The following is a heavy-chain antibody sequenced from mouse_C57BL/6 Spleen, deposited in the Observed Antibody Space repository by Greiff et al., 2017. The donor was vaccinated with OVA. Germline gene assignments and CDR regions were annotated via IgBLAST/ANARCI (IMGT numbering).Heavy chain of an antibody. Sequence: VQLQQPGAELVKPGASVKLSCKASGYTFTSYWMHWVKQRPGRGLEWIGRIDPNSGGTKYNEKFKSEATLTVDKPSSTAYMQLSSLTSEDSAVYYCARGIYYDYGGFAYWGQGTLVTVSA. V-gene: IGHV1-72*01. CDR3: ARGIYYDYGGFAY. CDR1: GYTFTSYW. CDR2: IDPNSGGT. D-gene: IGHD2-4*01. J-gene: IGHJ3*01.